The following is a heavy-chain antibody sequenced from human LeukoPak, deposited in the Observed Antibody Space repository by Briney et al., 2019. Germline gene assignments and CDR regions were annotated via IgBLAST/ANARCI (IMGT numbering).Heavy chain of an antibody. V-gene: IGHV5-51*01. CDR2: IYPGDSDT. CDR1: GSSFTSYW. J-gene: IGHJ6*03. Sequence: GASLQISCKGSGSSFTSYWIGWVRQMPGKGLEWMGIIYPGDSDTRYSPSFQGQVTISADKSISTAYLQWSSLKASDTAMYYCARVKSYYYYYMDVWGKGTTVTVSS. CDR3: ARVKSYYYYYMDV.